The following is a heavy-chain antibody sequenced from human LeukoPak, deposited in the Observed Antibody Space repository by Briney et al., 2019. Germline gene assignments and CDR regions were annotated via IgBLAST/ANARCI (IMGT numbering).Heavy chain of an antibody. D-gene: IGHD3-22*01. V-gene: IGHV1-69*13. CDR1: GGTFSSYA. CDR3: ARGYYYDSSGYLDY. CDR2: IIPIFGTA. Sequence: SVKVSCKASGGTFSSYAISWVRQAPGQGLEWMGGIIPIFGTANYAQKFQGRVTVTADESTSTAYMELSSLRSEDTAVYYCARGYYYDSSGYLDYWGQGTLVTVSS. J-gene: IGHJ4*02.